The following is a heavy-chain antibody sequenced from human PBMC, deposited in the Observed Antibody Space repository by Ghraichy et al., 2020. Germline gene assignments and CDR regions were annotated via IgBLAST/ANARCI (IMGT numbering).Heavy chain of an antibody. J-gene: IGHJ4*02. Sequence: SQTLSLTCTVSGGSISSSSYYWGWIRQPPGKGLEWIGSIYYSGSTYYNPSLKSRVTISVDTSKNQFSLKLSSVTAADTAVYYCARQNPSRYCSGGSCYRNGHYWGQGTLVTVSS. CDR3: ARQNPSRYCSGGSCYRNGHY. V-gene: IGHV4-39*01. CDR2: IYYSGST. D-gene: IGHD2-15*01. CDR1: GGSISSSSYY.